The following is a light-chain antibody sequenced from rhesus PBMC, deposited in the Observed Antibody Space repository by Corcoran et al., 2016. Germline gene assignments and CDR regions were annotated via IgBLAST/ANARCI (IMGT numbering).Light chain of an antibody. CDR1: QNIYSN. CDR3: QQYSRSPLT. V-gene: IGKV1S8*01. CDR2: AAY. Sequence: DIQMTQSPSALSASVGDRVTISFRASQNIYSNLAWYQQKPGKAPKLLFYAAYSLQTGIPYRFSGSGSWTDFTLPISSRQPEDSAAYYCQQYSRSPLTFAPGTKLDIK. J-gene: IGKJ3*01.